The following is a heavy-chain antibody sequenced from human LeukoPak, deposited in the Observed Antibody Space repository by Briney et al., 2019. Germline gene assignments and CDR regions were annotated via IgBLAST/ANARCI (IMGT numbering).Heavy chain of an antibody. CDR3: ARQAAANSIDY. CDR2: ISYSGST. Sequence: SETLSLTCTVSGGSISNYYWSWIRQPPGKGLEWIGHISYSGSTTYNPSLKSRVTISVDTSKNQFSLKLTSATAADTAVYYCARQAAANSIDYWGQGTVVTISS. D-gene: IGHD2-2*01. V-gene: IGHV4-59*08. CDR1: GGSISNYY. J-gene: IGHJ4*02.